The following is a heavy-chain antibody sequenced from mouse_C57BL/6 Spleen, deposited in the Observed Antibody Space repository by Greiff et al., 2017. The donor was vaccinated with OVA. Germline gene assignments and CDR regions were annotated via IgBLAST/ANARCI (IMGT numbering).Heavy chain of an antibody. CDR1: GYAFSSSW. Sequence: VKLQESGPELVKPGASVKISCKASGYAFSSSWMNWVKQRPGKGLEWIGRIYPGDGDTNYNGKFKGKATLTADKSSSTAYMQLSSLTSEDSAVYFCARGYGNSYYFDYWGQGTTLTVSS. V-gene: IGHV1-82*01. CDR3: ARGYGNSYYFDY. J-gene: IGHJ2*01. CDR2: IYPGDGDT. D-gene: IGHD2-1*01.